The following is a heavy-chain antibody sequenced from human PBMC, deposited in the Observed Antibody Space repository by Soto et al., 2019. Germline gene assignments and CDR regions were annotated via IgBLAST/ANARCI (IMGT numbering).Heavy chain of an antibody. J-gene: IGHJ4*02. CDR2: ISDDGSNK. CDR1: GFTFSSYG. D-gene: IGHD2-2*01. V-gene: IGHV3-30*18. CDR3: ANYCRSTSCFSGGLEH. Sequence: QVQLVESPGGVVQPGRSLRLSCAASGFTFSSYGMHWVRQAPGKGLEWVAVISDDGSNKYYADSVKGRFTISRDNSKNALYLQMNSLRAEDTDVYYCANYCRSTSCFSGGLEHWGQGTLVTVSS.